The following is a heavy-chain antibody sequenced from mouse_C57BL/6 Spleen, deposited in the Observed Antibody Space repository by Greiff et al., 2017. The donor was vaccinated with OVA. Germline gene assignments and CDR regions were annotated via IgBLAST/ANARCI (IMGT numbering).Heavy chain of an antibody. CDR3: ARSPLYSNGDFDY. Sequence: QVQLQQPGAELVKPGASVKMSCKASGYTFTSYWITWVKQRPGQGLEWIGDIYPGSGSTNYNVKFKSKATLTVDTSSSTAYMQLSSLTSEDSAVYYCARSPLYSNGDFDYWGQGTTLTVSS. V-gene: IGHV1-55*01. J-gene: IGHJ2*01. CDR2: IYPGSGST. D-gene: IGHD2-5*01. CDR1: GYTFTSYW.